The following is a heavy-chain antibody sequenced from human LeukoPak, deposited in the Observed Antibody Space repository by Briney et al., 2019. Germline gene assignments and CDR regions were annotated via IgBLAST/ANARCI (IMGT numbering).Heavy chain of an antibody. D-gene: IGHD2-2*01. V-gene: IGHV1-2*02. CDR3: AINPMGYCSSTSCYPIDY. J-gene: IGHJ4*02. Sequence: ASVKVSCKASGYTFTGYYMHWVRQAPGRGLEWMGWINPNSGGTNYAQKFQGRVTMTRDTSISTAYMELSRLRSDDTAVYYCAINPMGYCSSTSCYPIDYWGQGTLVTVSS. CDR1: GYTFTGYY. CDR2: INPNSGGT.